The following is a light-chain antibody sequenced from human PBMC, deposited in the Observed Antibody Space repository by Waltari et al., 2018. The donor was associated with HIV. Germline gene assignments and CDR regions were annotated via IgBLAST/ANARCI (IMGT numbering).Light chain of an antibody. V-gene: IGLV1-40*01. J-gene: IGLJ2*01. Sequence: QSVLTQLPSVSGAPGQRVSISCTGSSSNLGAGFDAQWYQQLPGAAPRLLIYDNNNRPSGVPGRFSVSRSGTSASLAITGLQADDEADYYCQSFDSGLTAVVFGGGTKLTVL. CDR1: SSNLGAGFD. CDR3: QSFDSGLTAVV. CDR2: DNN.